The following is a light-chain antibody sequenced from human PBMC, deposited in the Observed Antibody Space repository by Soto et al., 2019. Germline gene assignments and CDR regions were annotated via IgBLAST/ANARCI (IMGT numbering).Light chain of an antibody. CDR1: GSDVGGYNY. Sequence: QSALTQPASVSGSPGQSITISCIGTGSDVGGYNYVSWYQQHPGKVPKLMVYEVSNRPAGVSYRFSGSKSGNTASLRISGLQPEDEADYYCSSYTSTNTPVVFGTGTKLTVL. CDR3: SSYTSTNTPVV. CDR2: EVS. J-gene: IGLJ1*01. V-gene: IGLV2-14*01.